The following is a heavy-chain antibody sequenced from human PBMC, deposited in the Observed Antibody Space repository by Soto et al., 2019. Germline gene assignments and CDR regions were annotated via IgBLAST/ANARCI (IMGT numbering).Heavy chain of an antibody. CDR3: AREVGYGDFSAALLD. D-gene: IGHD2-21*02. J-gene: IGHJ4*02. CDR1: GGTFSSHS. CDR2: IITLFGTS. Sequence: VQLMQSGAEVKKPGSSVKVSCKASGGTFSSHSINWVRQAPCHGLEWMGGIITLFGTSNYAQNYQGRVTITADQSTSTAYMELNSLTSDDTAVYYCAREVGYGDFSAALLDWGQGTLVTGSS. V-gene: IGHV1-69*01.